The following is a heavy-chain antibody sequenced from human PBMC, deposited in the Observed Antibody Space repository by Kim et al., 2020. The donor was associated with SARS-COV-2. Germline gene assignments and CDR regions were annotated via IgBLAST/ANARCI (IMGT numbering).Heavy chain of an antibody. CDR3: ATAPALVRDGRFDP. CDR2: FDPEDGET. V-gene: IGHV1-24*01. Sequence: ASVKVSCKVSGYTLTELSMHWVRQAPGKGLEWMGGFDPEDGETIYAQKFQGRVTMTEDTSTDTAYMELSSLRSEDTAVYYCATAPALVRDGRFDPWGQGTLVTVSS. CDR1: GYTLTELS. D-gene: IGHD6-6*01. J-gene: IGHJ5*02.